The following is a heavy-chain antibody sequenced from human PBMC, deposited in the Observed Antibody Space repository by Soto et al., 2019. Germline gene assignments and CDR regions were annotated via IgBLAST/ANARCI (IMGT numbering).Heavy chain of an antibody. J-gene: IGHJ4*02. CDR2: ISWNTGTI. CDR1: GFTFDDYA. CDR3: AKDSHSDLSTRGGDY. Sequence: EVQLVESGGGLVQPGRSLRLSCAASGFTFDDYAMHWVRQAPGKGLEWVSGISWNTGTIGYADSVKGRFTISRDNAKNSLYLQMNSLRDEDTALYYCAKDSHSDLSTRGGDYWGQGTLVTVSS. D-gene: IGHD3-3*02. V-gene: IGHV3-9*01.